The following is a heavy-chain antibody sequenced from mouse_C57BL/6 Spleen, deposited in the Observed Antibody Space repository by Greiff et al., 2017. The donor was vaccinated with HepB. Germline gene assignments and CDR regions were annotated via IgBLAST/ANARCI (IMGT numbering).Heavy chain of an antibody. V-gene: IGHV5-17*01. CDR2: ISSGSSTI. CDR3: ARDHYGSSYGAMDY. J-gene: IGHJ4*01. CDR1: GFTFSDYG. Sequence: EVKVVESGGGLVKPGGSLKLSCAASGFTFSDYGMHWVRQAPEKGLEWVAYISSGSSTIYYADTVKGRFTISRDNAMNTLFLQMTSLRSEDTAMYYCARDHYGSSYGAMDYWGQGTSVTVSS. D-gene: IGHD1-1*01.